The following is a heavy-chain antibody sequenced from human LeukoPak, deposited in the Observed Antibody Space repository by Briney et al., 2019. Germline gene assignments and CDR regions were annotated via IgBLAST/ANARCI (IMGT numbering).Heavy chain of an antibody. CDR1: GGSISSSSYY. CDR2: IYYSGST. CDR3: ATRYSSGWYSARVSGWFDP. V-gene: IGHV4-39*07. Sequence: SETLSLTCTVSGGSISSSSYYWGWIRQPPGKGLEWIGSIYYSGSTYYNPSLKSRVTISVDTSKNQFSLKLSSVTAADTAVYYCATRYSSGWYSARVSGWFDPWGQGTLVTVSS. J-gene: IGHJ5*02. D-gene: IGHD6-19*01.